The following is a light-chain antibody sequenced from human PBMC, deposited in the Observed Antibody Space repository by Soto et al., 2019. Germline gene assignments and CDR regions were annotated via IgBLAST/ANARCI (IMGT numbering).Light chain of an antibody. CDR1: QSVSSSY. CDR3: QQYLT. V-gene: IGKV3-20*01. Sequence: EIVLTQSPGTLSLSPGERATLSCRASQSVSSSYLAWYQQKPGQAPRLLIYGASSRATGIPDRFSGSGSGTDFTLTISSLEPEDFAVYYCQQYLTFGQGTRLEIK. J-gene: IGKJ5*01. CDR2: GAS.